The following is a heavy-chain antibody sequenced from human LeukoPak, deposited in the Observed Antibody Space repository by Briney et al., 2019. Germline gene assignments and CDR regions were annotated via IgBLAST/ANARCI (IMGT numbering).Heavy chain of an antibody. D-gene: IGHD3-3*01. Sequence: SETLSLTCTVSGGSISSSSYYWGWIRQPPGKGLEWIGSIYYSGSTYYNPSLKSRVTISVDTSKNQFSLKLSSVTAADTAVYYCARLRLLEDAFDIWDQGTMVTVSS. J-gene: IGHJ3*02. CDR3: ARLRLLEDAFDI. CDR2: IYYSGST. CDR1: GGSISSSSYY. V-gene: IGHV4-39*01.